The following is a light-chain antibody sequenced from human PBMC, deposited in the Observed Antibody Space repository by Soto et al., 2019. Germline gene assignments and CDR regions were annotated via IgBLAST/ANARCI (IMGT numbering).Light chain of an antibody. CDR1: SGHSSYA. J-gene: IGLJ2*01. V-gene: IGLV4-69*01. CDR3: QTWGTGIVV. Sequence: QSVLTQSPSASASLGASVKLTCTLSSGHSSYAIAWHQQQPEKGLRYLMKLNRDGSHSKGDGIPDCFADSSSGTERYLAISYPQSEDEADYFGQTWGTGIVVVGGGTKLTVL. CDR2: LNRDGSH.